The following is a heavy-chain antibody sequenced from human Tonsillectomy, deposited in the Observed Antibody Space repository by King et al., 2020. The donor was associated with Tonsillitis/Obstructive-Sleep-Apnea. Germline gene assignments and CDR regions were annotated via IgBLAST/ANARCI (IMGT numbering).Heavy chain of an antibody. J-gene: IGHJ6*02. CDR2: IYYSGST. V-gene: IGHV4-31*03. CDR3: ARERADSGYDQRYYGMDV. D-gene: IGHD5-12*01. CDR1: GGSISSGGYY. Sequence: QLQESGPGLVKPSQTLSLTCSVSGGSISSGGYYWSWIRQHPGKGLEWIGCIYYSGSTYNNPSLKSRVSISVDTSKNQFSLKLRSVTAADTAVYYCARERADSGYDQRYYGMDVWGQGTTVTVAS.